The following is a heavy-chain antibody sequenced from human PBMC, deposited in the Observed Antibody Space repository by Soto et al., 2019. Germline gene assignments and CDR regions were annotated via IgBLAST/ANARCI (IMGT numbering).Heavy chain of an antibody. CDR2: INPSGGST. D-gene: IGHD3-22*01. CDR3: AREIYDSSGYYAPFDY. J-gene: IGHJ4*02. CDR1: GYTFTIYY. V-gene: IGHV1-46*01. Sequence: ASVKVSCTESGYTFTIYYMHWVRQAPGQGLEWMGIINPSGGSTSYAQKFQGRVTMTRDTSTSTVYMELSSLRAEDTAVYYCAREIYDSSGYYAPFDYWGQGTLVTVSS.